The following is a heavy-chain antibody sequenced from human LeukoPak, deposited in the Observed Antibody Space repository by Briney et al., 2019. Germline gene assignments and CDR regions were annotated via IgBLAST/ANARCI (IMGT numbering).Heavy chain of an antibody. CDR1: GGSFSGYY. D-gene: IGHD4-17*01. J-gene: IGHJ4*02. CDR2: INHSGST. Sequence: KASETLSLTCAVYGGSFSGYYWSWIRQPPGKGLEWIGEINHSGSTNYNPSLKSRVTISVDTSKNQFSLKLSSVTAADTAVYYCARETDDYGDYVDYWGQGTLVTVSS. V-gene: IGHV4-34*01. CDR3: ARETDDYGDYVDY.